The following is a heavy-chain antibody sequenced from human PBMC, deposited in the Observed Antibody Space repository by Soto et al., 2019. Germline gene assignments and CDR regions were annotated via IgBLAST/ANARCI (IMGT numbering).Heavy chain of an antibody. CDR1: GGSISSGGYY. D-gene: IGHD1-26*01. J-gene: IGHJ2*01. CDR3: ARGVVKWGMGWYFDL. V-gene: IGHV4-31*03. CDR2: IYYSGST. Sequence: QVQLQESGPGLVKPSQTLSLTCTVSGGSISSGGYYWSWIRQHPGKGLEWIGYIYYSGSTYYNPSLKSRVTISVDTSKNQFSLKLSSVTAADTAGYYCARGVVKWGMGWYFDLWGRGTLVTVSS.